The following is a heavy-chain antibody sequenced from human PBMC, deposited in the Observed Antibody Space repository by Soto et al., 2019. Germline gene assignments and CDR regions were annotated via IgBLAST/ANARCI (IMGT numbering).Heavy chain of an antibody. V-gene: IGHV3-33*01. D-gene: IGHD3-3*01. CDR1: GFTFSSYG. CDR3: ARDRRIFGVVIIRGAYLDY. CDR2: IWYDGSNK. J-gene: IGHJ4*02. Sequence: QVQLVESGGGVVQPGRSLRLSCAASGFTFSSYGMHWVRQAPGKGLEWVAVIWYDGSNKYYADSVKGRFTISRDNSKNTLYLQMNSRGAEDTAVYYCARDRRIFGVVIIRGAYLDYWGQGTLVTVSS.